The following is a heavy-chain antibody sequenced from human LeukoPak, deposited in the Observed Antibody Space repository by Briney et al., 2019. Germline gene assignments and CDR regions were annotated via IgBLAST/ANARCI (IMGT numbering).Heavy chain of an antibody. CDR1: NGSISIYY. J-gene: IGHJ5*02. CDR3: TRDTGTTGEVKFDP. CDR2: IYTSGST. V-gene: IGHV4-4*07. Sequence: PSETLSLTCTVSNGSISIYYWSWIRQPAGRGLEWIGRIYTSGSTTYNPSLKSRVTMSVDTSKSQFSLNLMSVTAADTAVYYCTRDTGTTGEVKFDPWGQGTLVTVSS. D-gene: IGHD4-17*01.